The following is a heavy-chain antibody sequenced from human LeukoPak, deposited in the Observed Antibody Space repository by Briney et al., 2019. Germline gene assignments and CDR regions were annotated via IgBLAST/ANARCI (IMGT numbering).Heavy chain of an antibody. CDR2: INHSGST. CDR1: GGSISSSNW. D-gene: IGHD5-24*01. J-gene: IGHJ4*02. Sequence: SGTLSLTCAVSGGSISSSNWWSWVRQPPGKGLEWIGEINHSGSTNYNPSLKSRVTISVDTSKNQFSLKLSSVTAADTAVYYCARLMRWLPTYFDYWGQGTLVTVSS. V-gene: IGHV4-4*02. CDR3: ARLMRWLPTYFDY.